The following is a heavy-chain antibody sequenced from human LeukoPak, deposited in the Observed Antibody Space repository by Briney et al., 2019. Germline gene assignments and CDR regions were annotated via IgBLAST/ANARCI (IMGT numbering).Heavy chain of an antibody. V-gene: IGHV3-48*01. J-gene: IGHJ4*02. CDR3: ARGLSGSYTYVLDY. Sequence: GGSLRLSCAASGFTFSSYSMNWVRQAPGKGLEWVSYISSSSSTIYYADSVKGRFTISRDNAKNSLYLQMNSLRAEDTAVYYCARGLSGSYTYVLDYWGQGTLVTVSS. CDR2: ISSSSSTI. CDR1: GFTFSSYS. D-gene: IGHD1-26*01.